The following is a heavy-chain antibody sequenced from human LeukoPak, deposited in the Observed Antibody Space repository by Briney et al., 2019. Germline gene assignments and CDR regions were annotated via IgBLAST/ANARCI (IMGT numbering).Heavy chain of an antibody. Sequence: GASVKVSCKASGGTFSSYAISWVRQAPGQGLEWMGRIIPILGIANYAQKFQGRVTITADKSTSTAYMELSSLRSEDTAVYYCAGERANSSGWYSYWGQGTLVTVSS. J-gene: IGHJ4*02. V-gene: IGHV1-69*04. CDR1: GGTFSSYA. CDR2: IIPILGIA. CDR3: AGERANSSGWYSY. D-gene: IGHD6-19*01.